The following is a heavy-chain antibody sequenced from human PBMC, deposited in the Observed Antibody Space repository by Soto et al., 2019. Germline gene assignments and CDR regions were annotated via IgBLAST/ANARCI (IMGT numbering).Heavy chain of an antibody. V-gene: IGHV3-30*18. Sequence: QMQLVESGGGVVQPGRSLRLSCAASGFTFSSYGMHWVRQAPGKGLEWVTVISYDGSNKYYADSVKGRFTVSRDNPKNTLYLQMNSLRAEDTAVYYCAKRTVGSTHLWGMDYWGQGTLVTVSS. CDR1: GFTFSSYG. J-gene: IGHJ4*02. CDR2: ISYDGSNK. D-gene: IGHD3-16*01. CDR3: AKRTVGSTHLWGMDY.